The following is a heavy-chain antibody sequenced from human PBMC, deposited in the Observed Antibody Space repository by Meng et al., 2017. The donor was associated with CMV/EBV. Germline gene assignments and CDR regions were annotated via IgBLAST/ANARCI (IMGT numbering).Heavy chain of an antibody. J-gene: IGHJ5*02. V-gene: IGHV3-11*01. D-gene: IGHD4-17*01. CDR3: ARDLLYGEGWFDP. CDR1: GFTFSAYY. CDR2: IISSGGTI. Sequence: AASGFTFSAYYMTWIRQAPGKGLEWVSYIISSGGTIYYADSVKGRFTISRDNAKNSLYLQMSSLRAEDTAMYYCARDLLYGEGWFDPWGQGTLVTVSS.